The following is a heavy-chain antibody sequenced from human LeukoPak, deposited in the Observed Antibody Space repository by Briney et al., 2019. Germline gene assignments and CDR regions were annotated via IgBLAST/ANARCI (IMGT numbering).Heavy chain of an antibody. CDR1: GGSISSYY. J-gene: IGHJ6*02. CDR3: ARDLGTRYYGMDV. Sequence: SETLSLTCTVSGGSISSYYWSWIRQPPGKGLEWIGCIYYSGSTNYNPSLKSRVTISVDTSKNQFSLKLSSVTAADTAVYYCARDLGTRYYGMDVWGQGTTVTVSS. CDR2: IYYSGST. V-gene: IGHV4-59*01.